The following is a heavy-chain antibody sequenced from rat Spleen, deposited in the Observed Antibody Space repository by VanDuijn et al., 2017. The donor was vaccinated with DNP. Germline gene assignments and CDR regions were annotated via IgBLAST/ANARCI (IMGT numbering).Heavy chain of an antibody. CDR2: ISSSGGNT. CDR1: GFTFSNYD. CDR3: AGAGYGTYYFDY. V-gene: IGHV5S13*01. D-gene: IGHD4-4*01. J-gene: IGHJ2*01. Sequence: EVQLVESGGGLVQPGKSLKLSCEASGFTFSNYDMAWVRQAPTKGLEWVASISSSGGNTYYRDSVKGRFIVSRDNAKNTLNLQMDSLRSEDTAAYYCAGAGYGTYYFDYWGQGVMVTVSS.